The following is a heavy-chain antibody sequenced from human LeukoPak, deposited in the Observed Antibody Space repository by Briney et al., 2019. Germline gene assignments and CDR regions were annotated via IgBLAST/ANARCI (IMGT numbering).Heavy chain of an antibody. CDR1: GGTFSSYA. CDR3: ARTSRLGATLVYFDY. D-gene: IGHD1-26*01. CDR2: IIPILGIA. Sequence: SVKVSCKASGGTFSSYAIIWVRQAPGQGLEWMGRIIPILGIANYAQKFQGRVTITADKSTSTAYMELSSLRSEDTAVYYCARTSRLGATLVYFDYWGQGTLVTVSS. J-gene: IGHJ4*02. V-gene: IGHV1-69*04.